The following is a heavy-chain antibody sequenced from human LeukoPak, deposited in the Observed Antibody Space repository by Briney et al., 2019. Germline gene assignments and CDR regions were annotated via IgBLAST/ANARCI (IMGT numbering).Heavy chain of an antibody. CDR1: GFTVSSNY. Sequence: GGSLRLSCAASGFTVSSNYMSWVRQAPGKGLEWVSVIYSGGSTYYTDSVKGRFTISRDDSKNTVYLQMNSLRAEDTAVYYCAKHRWELTNIDYWGQGTLVTVSS. D-gene: IGHD1-26*01. CDR3: AKHRWELTNIDY. V-gene: IGHV3-66*04. CDR2: IYSGGST. J-gene: IGHJ4*02.